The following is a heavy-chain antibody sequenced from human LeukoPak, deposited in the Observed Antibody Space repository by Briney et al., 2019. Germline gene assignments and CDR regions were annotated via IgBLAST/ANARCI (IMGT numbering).Heavy chain of an antibody. CDR1: GRSFSGYY. Sequence: PSETLSLTCAVYGRSFSGYYWSWIRQPPGKGLEWIGEINHSGSTNYNPSLKSRVTISVDTSKNQFSLKLSSVTAADTAVYYCARRSRIAAPSFDPWGQGTLVTGSS. D-gene: IGHD6-6*01. CDR3: ARRSRIAAPSFDP. V-gene: IGHV4-34*01. J-gene: IGHJ5*02. CDR2: INHSGST.